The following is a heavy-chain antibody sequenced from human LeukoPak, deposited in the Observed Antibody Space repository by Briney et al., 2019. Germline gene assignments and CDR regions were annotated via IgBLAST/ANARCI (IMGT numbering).Heavy chain of an antibody. CDR2: INHSGST. J-gene: IGHJ4*02. D-gene: IGHD3-10*01. CDR3: ARGGVYYRFDY. CDR1: GGSISSYY. Sequence: SETLSLTCTVSGGSISSYYWSWIRQPPGKGLEWIGEINHSGSTNYNPSLKSRVTISVDTSKNQFSLKLSSVTAADTAVYYCARGGVYYRFDYWGQGTLVTVSS. V-gene: IGHV4-34*01.